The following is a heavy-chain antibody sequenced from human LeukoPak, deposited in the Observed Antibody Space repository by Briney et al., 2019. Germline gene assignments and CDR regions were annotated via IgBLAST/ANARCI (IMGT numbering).Heavy chain of an antibody. J-gene: IGHJ1*01. CDR3: ASPRGDDSGGYYTWYFHH. D-gene: IGHD3-22*01. Sequence: SETLSLTCTVSGGSISSYYWRWLRQPPGKGLEWIGYIYYSGSTNYNPSLKSRVTISVDTSKNQFSLKLSSVTAADTAVYFCASPRGDDSGGYYTWYFHHWGQGILVTVSS. CDR1: GGSISSYY. V-gene: IGHV4-59*08. CDR2: IYYSGST.